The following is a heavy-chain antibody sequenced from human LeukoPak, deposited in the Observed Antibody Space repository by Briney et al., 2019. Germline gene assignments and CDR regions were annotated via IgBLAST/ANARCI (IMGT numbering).Heavy chain of an antibody. CDR3: ATDRSGWYDY. CDR1: GFTFSNAR. Sequence: GGSLRLSCAASGFTFSNARMSWVRQAPGKGLEWVGRIKSKTDGGTTDYAAPVKGRFTISRDDSKNTLYLQMSSLKTEDTAVYYCATDRSGWYDYWGQGTLVTVSS. CDR2: IKSKTDGGTT. D-gene: IGHD6-19*01. V-gene: IGHV3-15*01. J-gene: IGHJ4*02.